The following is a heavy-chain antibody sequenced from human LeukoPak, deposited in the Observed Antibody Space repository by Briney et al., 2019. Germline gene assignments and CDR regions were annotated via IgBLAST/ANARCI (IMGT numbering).Heavy chain of an antibody. J-gene: IGHJ6*02. V-gene: IGHV4-31*03. CDR3: ARATPAAGYGMDV. D-gene: IGHD2-2*01. CDR1: GGSISSGGYY. CDR2: IYYSGST. Sequence: SQTLSLTCTVSGGSISSGGYYWSWIRQHPGKGLKWIGYIYYSGSTYYSPSLKSRVTISVDTSKNQFSLKLSSVTAADTAVYYCARATPAAGYGMDVWGQGTTVTVSS.